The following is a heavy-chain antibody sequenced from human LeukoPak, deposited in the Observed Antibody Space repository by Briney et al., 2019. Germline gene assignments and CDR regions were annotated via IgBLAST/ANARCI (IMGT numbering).Heavy chain of an antibody. Sequence: SETLSLTCAAYGGSFSGYYWSWIRQPPGKGLEWIGEINHSGSTNYNPSLKSRVTISVDTSKNQFSLKLSSVTAADTAVYYCARGKSHPNWFDPWGQGTLVTVSS. J-gene: IGHJ5*02. CDR1: GGSFSGYY. CDR3: ARGKSHPNWFDP. V-gene: IGHV4-34*01. CDR2: INHSGST.